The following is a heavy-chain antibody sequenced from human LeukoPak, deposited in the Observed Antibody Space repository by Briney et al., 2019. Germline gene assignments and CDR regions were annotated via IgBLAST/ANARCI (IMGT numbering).Heavy chain of an antibody. CDR1: GFTFSSYS. Sequence: GGSLRLSCAASGFTFSSYSMNWVRQAPGKGLEWVSYISSSSSTIYYADSVKGRFTISRDNAKNSLYLQMNSLRAEDTAVYFCARMWGSGWSYFDYWGQGTLVTVSS. CDR3: ARMWGSGWSYFDY. V-gene: IGHV3-48*04. J-gene: IGHJ4*02. D-gene: IGHD6-13*01. CDR2: ISSSSSTI.